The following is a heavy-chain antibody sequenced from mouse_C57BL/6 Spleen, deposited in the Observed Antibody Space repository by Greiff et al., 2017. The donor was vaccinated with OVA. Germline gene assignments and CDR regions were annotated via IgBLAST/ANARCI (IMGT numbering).Heavy chain of an antibody. CDR2: IDPSDSET. J-gene: IGHJ4*01. D-gene: IGHD4-1*01. V-gene: IGHV1-52*01. CDR3: ARGANWDALYAMDY. Sequence: QVQLQQLGAELGRPGPSVKRSCKAPGYTFTSYWMHWVKQRPIQGLEGIGNIDPSDSETHYNQKFKDKATLTVDKSSSTAYMQLSSLTSEDSAVYYCARGANWDALYAMDYWGQGTSVTVSS. CDR1: GYTFTSYW.